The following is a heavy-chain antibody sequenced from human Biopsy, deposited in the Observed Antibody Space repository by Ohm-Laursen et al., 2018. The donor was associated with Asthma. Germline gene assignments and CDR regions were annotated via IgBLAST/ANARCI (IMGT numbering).Heavy chain of an antibody. CDR3: ARCQVGYSSGWSLLLKKIYYSGMDV. CDR2: SMTVFGTT. V-gene: IGHV1-69*01. CDR1: VGTFSNFA. Sequence: PSAKLSRKAPVGTFSNFAISWVRQAPGQGLEWLGGSMTVFGTTNYAQKFQGRVTITADESTSTAYMEVTSLRSEDTAIYYCARCQVGYSSGWSLLLKKIYYSGMDVWGQGTAVTVSS. D-gene: IGHD6-19*01. J-gene: IGHJ6*02.